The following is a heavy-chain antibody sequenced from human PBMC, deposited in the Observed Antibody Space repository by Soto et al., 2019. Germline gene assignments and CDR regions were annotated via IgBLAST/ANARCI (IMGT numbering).Heavy chain of an antibody. J-gene: IGHJ6*02. CDR3: AKELSLGSEYQLLSRYYYYYGMDV. CDR2: ISYDGSNK. Sequence: GGSLRLSCAASGFTFSSYGMHWVRQAPGKGLEWVAVISYDGSNKYYADSVKGRFTISRDNSKNTLYLQMNSLRAEGTAVYYCAKELSLGSEYQLLSRYYYYYGMDVWGQGTTVTVSS. D-gene: IGHD2-2*01. V-gene: IGHV3-30*18. CDR1: GFTFSSYG.